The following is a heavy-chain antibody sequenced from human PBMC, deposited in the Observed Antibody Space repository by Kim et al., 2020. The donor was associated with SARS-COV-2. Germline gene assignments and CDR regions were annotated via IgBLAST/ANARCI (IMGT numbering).Heavy chain of an antibody. V-gene: IGHV3-23*01. CDR2: T. CDR3: ADSGSYSYFDY. D-gene: IGHD1-26*01. Sequence: TYYAYSVKGRFTISRDNSKNTLYLQMNSLRAEDTAVYYCADSGSYSYFDYWGQGTLVTVSS. J-gene: IGHJ4*02.